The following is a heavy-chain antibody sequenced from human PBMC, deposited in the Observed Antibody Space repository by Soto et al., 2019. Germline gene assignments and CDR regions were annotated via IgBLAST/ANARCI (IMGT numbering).Heavy chain of an antibody. CDR2: ISSSSGST. D-gene: IGHD5-12*01. J-gene: IGHJ6*02. CDR1: GFTFSDYY. V-gene: IGHV3-11*06. CDR3: ARDRGGYDRLYYYHGMDV. Sequence: GGSLRLSCAASGFTFSDYYMSWIRQAPGKGLEYISYISSSSGSTNYADSVKGRFTISRDNAKNSLYLQMSSLRAEDTAVYYCARDRGGYDRLYYYHGMDVWGQGTKVTLSS.